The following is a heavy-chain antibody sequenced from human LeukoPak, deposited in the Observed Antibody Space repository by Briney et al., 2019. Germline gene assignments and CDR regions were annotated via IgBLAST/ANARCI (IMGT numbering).Heavy chain of an antibody. V-gene: IGHV1-3*04. CDR3: ARRLGRSFDY. CDR1: GYTFINHV. CDR2: INIGNGNT. D-gene: IGHD2-21*01. J-gene: IGHJ4*02. Sequence: ASVKVSCKASGYTFINHVIHWVRQAPGQRLEWMGWINIGNGNTKYSQNFQGRITITRDTSATTAYMDLSSLRSEDTAVYYCARRLGRSFDYWGQGTLVTVSS.